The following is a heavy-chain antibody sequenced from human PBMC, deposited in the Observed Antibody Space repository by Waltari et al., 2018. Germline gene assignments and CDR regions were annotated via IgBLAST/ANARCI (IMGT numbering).Heavy chain of an antibody. CDR2: IYNNGNT. Sequence: QVQLQESGPGLVQPSQTLSLTCTVSGGSIRRGDSSGKWIRQPAGNGLEWIGRIYNNGNTNYNPSLKSRVTISVDRSKNQFSLNLSSVTAADTAVYFCARGPYNILTAFDFWAQGTLVTVSS. V-gene: IGHV4-61*02. CDR1: GGSIRRGDSS. CDR3: ARGPYNILTAFDF. J-gene: IGHJ4*02. D-gene: IGHD3-9*01.